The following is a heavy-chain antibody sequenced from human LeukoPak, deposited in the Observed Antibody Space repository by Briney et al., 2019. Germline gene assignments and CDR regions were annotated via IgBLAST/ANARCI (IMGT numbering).Heavy chain of an antibody. D-gene: IGHD3-10*01. CDR1: GGSISSYY. J-gene: IGHJ5*02. CDR2: INHSGST. CDR3: ARDRFRVVRGHNWFDP. V-gene: IGHV4-34*01. Sequence: PSETLSLTCTVSGGSISSYYWSWIRQPPGKGLEWIGEINHSGSTNYNPSLKSRVTISVDTSKNQFSLKLSSVTAADTAVYYCARDRFRVVRGHNWFDPWGQGTLVTVSS.